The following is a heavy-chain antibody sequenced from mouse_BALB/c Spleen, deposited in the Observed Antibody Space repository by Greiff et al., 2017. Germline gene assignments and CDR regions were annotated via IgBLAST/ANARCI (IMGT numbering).Heavy chain of an antibody. D-gene: IGHD1-1*01. Sequence: VKLVESGPGLVAPSQSLSITCTVSGFSLTGYGVNWVRQPPGKGLEWLGMIWGDGSTDYNSALKSRLSISKDNSKSQVFLKMNSLQTDDTARYYCARDQGYGSSNWYFDVWGAGTTVTVSS. CDR3: ARDQGYGSSNWYFDV. CDR2: IWGDGST. V-gene: IGHV2-6-7*01. CDR1: GFSLTGYG. J-gene: IGHJ1*01.